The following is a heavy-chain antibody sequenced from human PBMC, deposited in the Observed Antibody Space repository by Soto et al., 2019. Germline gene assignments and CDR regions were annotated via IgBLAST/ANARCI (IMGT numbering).Heavy chain of an antibody. CDR1: GFTFSSYG. J-gene: IGHJ5*02. CDR3: ARYLDPYGDYRFLVPWFDP. D-gene: IGHD4-17*01. V-gene: IGHV3-33*01. CDR2: IWYDGSNK. Sequence: QVQLVESGGGVVQPGRSLRLSCAASGFTFSSYGMHWVRQAPGKGLEWVAVIWYDGSNKYYADSVKGRFTISRDNSKNTLYLQMNSLRAEDTTVYYCARYLDPYGDYRFLVPWFDPWGQGTLVTVSS.